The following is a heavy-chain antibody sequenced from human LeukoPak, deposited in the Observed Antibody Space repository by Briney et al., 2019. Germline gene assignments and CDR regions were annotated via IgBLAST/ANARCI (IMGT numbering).Heavy chain of an antibody. CDR1: GFTFSSHW. J-gene: IGHJ4*02. Sequence: QPGGSLRLSCAASGFTFSSHWMHWVRQAPGKGLVWVSRINSDGSSTSYADSVKGRFTISRDNAKNTLYLQMNSLRAEDTAVYYCARAQYSYGHYYFDYWGQGTLVTVSS. V-gene: IGHV3-74*01. CDR2: INSDGSST. D-gene: IGHD5-18*01. CDR3: ARAQYSYGHYYFDY.